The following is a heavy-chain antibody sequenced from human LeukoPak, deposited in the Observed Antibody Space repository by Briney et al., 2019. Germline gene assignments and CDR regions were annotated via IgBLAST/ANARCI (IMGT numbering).Heavy chain of an antibody. CDR3: ARGQAALWFGEL. V-gene: IGHV4-61*01. Sequence: SETLSLTCTVSGGSVSSGSDYWSWVRQPPGKGLEWIGHISYSGSTNYNPSLKSRVTISLDTSQNQLSLKLSSVTTADTAVYYCARGQAALWFGELWGQGTLVTVSS. J-gene: IGHJ4*02. CDR2: ISYSGST. D-gene: IGHD3-10*01. CDR1: GGSVSSGSDY.